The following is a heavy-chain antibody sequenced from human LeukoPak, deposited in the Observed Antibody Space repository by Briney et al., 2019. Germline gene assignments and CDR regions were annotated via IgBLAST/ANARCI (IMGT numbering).Heavy chain of an antibody. D-gene: IGHD3-10*01. CDR1: GFTVSSNY. CDR3: VRGVSYYGSGIPFDF. J-gene: IGHJ4*02. V-gene: IGHV3-11*06. Sequence: GGSLRLSCAASGFTVSSNYMSWVRQAPGKELEWVSYISSTSTSKDYSDSVKGRFTISRDNAKNSLYLQMNSLRAEDTAVYYCVRGVSYYGSGIPFDFWGQGTLVTISS. CDR2: ISSTSTSK.